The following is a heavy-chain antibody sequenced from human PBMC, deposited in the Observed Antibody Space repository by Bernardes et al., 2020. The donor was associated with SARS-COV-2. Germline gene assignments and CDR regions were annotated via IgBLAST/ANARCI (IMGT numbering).Heavy chain of an antibody. CDR1: GGSISSSFYY. J-gene: IGHJ5*02. CDR3: ARQDFIAAAGTRWFDP. V-gene: IGHV4-39*01. CDR2: IFYSGST. Sequence: SETLSLTCIVSGGSISSSFYYWGWIRQPPGKGLEWIGSIFYSGSTHYNPSLKSRVTISVDTSKNQFSLKLSSVTAADTAVYHCARQDFIAAAGTRWFDPWGQGTLVTGSS. D-gene: IGHD6-13*01.